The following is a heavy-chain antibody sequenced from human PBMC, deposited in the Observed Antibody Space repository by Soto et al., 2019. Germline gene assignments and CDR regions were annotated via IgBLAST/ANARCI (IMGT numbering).Heavy chain of an antibody. CDR3: ARVPGVVVSADDAFDI. Sequence: QVQLQESGPGLVKPSGTLSLTCAVSGGSVSSSNWWSWVRQSPGKGLEWMGEIYHSGSAHYNPSLKCRATISLDKSKNQFSLRLTSVTAADTAVYYCARVPGVVVSADDAFDIWGPGTRVSVSS. CDR1: GGSVSSSNW. J-gene: IGHJ3*02. V-gene: IGHV4-4*02. CDR2: IYHSGSA. D-gene: IGHD2-21*02.